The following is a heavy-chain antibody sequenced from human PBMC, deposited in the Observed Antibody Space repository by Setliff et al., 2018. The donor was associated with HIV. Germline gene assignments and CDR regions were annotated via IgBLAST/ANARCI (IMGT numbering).Heavy chain of an antibody. J-gene: IGHJ4*02. Sequence: GGSLRLSCVGSGFVFSDHSLHWVRQAPGEGLEWLSYYLDSVKGRFTISRDNAKNSLYLQMVSLRVEDTAVYYCARGATITYYFDYWGQGTLVTVSS. D-gene: IGHD5-12*01. CDR3: ARGATITYYFDY. V-gene: IGHV3-21*04. CDR1: GFVFSDHS.